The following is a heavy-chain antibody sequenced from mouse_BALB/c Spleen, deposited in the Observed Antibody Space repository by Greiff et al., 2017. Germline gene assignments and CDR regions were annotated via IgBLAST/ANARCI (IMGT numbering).Heavy chain of an antibody. Sequence: EVQLVESGAELVRSGASVKLSCTASGFNIKDYYMHWVKQRPEQGLEWIGWIDPENGDTEYAPKFQGKATMTADTSSNTAYLQLSSLTSEDTAVYYCNVYDYDERNAMDYWGQGTSVTVSS. CDR2: IDPENGDT. CDR3: NVYDYDERNAMDY. D-gene: IGHD2-4*01. V-gene: IGHV14-4*02. J-gene: IGHJ4*01. CDR1: GFNIKDYY.